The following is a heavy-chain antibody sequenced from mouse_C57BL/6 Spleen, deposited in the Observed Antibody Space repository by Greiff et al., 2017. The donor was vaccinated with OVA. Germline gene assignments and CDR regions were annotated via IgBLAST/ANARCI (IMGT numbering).Heavy chain of an antibody. CDR1: GYTFTSYW. D-gene: IGHD1-1*01. CDR2: IDPSDSYT. CDR3: ARHLTGLWYFDV. Sequence: QVQLKQPGAELVMPGASVKLSCKASGYTFTSYWMHWVKQRPGQGLEWIGEIDPSDSYTNYNQKFKGKSTLTVDKSSSTAYMQLSSLTSEDSAVYYCARHLTGLWYFDVWGTGTTVTVSS. V-gene: IGHV1-69*01. J-gene: IGHJ1*03.